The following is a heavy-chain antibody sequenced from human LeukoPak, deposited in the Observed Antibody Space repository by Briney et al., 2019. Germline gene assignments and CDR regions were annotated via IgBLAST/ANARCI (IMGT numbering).Heavy chain of an antibody. D-gene: IGHD3-10*01. CDR2: IHHSGST. V-gene: IGHV4-4*02. Sequence: SGTLSLTCAVSGYSIRNGYWWSWVRQSPGKGLEWIGEIHHSGSTNYNPSLKSRVTISTDTSKNQFSLKLSSVTAADTAVYYCARFRYGSGNTVGAFGIWGQGTMVTVSS. CDR3: ARFRYGSGNTVGAFGI. CDR1: GYSIRNGYW. J-gene: IGHJ3*02.